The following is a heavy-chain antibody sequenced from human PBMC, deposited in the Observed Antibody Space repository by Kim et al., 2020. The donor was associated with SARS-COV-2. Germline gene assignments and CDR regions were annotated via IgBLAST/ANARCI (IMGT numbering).Heavy chain of an antibody. Sequence: ASVKVSCKASGYTFTSYYMHWVRQAPGQGLEWMGIINPSGGSTSYAQKFQGRVTMTRDTSTSTVYMELSSLRPEDTAVYYCARDRIAARGAFDIWGQGTMVTVSS. D-gene: IGHD6-6*01. CDR3: ARDRIAARGAFDI. CDR1: GYTFTSYY. CDR2: INPSGGST. V-gene: IGHV1-46*01. J-gene: IGHJ3*02.